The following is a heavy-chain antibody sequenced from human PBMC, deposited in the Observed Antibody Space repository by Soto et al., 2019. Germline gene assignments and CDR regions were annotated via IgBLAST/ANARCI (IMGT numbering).Heavy chain of an antibody. CDR3: ARDSKGYCSSISCSNWFDP. D-gene: IGHD2-2*01. J-gene: IGHJ5*02. Sequence: VKVSCKASGYPFTPYGISWVRQAPGQGLEWMGWISPYNGNTNYAQKLQGRVTMTTDTSTSTAYMEVRSLRSDDTAVYYCARDSKGYCSSISCSNWFDPWGQGTLVTVPS. CDR1: GYPFTPYG. V-gene: IGHV1-18*01. CDR2: ISPYNGNT.